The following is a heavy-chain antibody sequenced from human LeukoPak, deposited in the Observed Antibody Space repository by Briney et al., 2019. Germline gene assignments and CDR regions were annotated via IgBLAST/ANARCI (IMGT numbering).Heavy chain of an antibody. CDR3: ARQDGVVTAIPLIFFDY. J-gene: IGHJ4*02. D-gene: IGHD2-21*02. CDR2: ISYSGST. CDR1: GASISSSSSY. V-gene: IGHV4-39*01. Sequence: PSETLSLICTVSGASISSSSSYWGWIRQPPGKGLEWIGRISYSGSTYYNPSLKSRVTISVDTSKNQFSLKLTSVTAADTAVYYCARQDGVVTAIPLIFFDYWGQGTLVTVSS.